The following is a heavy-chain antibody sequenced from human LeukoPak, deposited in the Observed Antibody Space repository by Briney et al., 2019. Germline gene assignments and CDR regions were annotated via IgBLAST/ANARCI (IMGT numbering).Heavy chain of an antibody. CDR3: ARDLTGDLIDY. CDR2: ISSSGSYI. D-gene: IGHD7-27*01. Sequence: GGSLRLSCAASGFTFTNYAMNWVRQAPGKGLEWVSSISSSGSYIYYADSLKGRFTISRDNAKNSLYLQMNSLRAEDTAVYYCARDLTGDLIDYWGQGTLVTVSS. V-gene: IGHV3-21*01. J-gene: IGHJ4*02. CDR1: GFTFTNYA.